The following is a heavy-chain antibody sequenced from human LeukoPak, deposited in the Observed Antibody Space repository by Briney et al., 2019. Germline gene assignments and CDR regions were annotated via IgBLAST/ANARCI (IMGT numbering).Heavy chain of an antibody. J-gene: IGHJ4*02. CDR3: ARGKSSTSFDY. CDR1: GGSISSYY. Sequence: PSETLSLTCTVSGGSISSYYWSWLRQPPGKGLEWIGYIYYSGSTNYNPSLKSRVTISVDTSKNQFSLKLSSVTAADTAVYYCARGKSSTSFDYWGQGTLVTVSS. CDR2: IYYSGST. V-gene: IGHV4-59*08. D-gene: IGHD2-2*01.